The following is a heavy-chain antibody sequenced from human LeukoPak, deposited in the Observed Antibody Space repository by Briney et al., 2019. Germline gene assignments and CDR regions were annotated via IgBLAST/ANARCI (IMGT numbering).Heavy chain of an antibody. CDR3: ARDRAVTGGEELDY. CDR2: INPNSGGT. V-gene: IGHV1-2*06. Sequence: ASVKVSCKASGYTFSGYYMHWVRQAPGQGLGWMGRINPNSGGTDYAQKFQGRVTMTRDTSNSTAYMELNRLRSDDTAVYYCARDRAVTGGEELDYWGQGALVTVSS. J-gene: IGHJ4*02. D-gene: IGHD6-19*01. CDR1: GYTFSGYY.